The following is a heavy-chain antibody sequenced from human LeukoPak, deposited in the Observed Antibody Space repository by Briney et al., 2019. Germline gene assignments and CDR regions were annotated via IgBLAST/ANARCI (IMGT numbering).Heavy chain of an antibody. Sequence: PGGSLRLSCAAPGFPFVGYGMHGFGQVQGKGRVWVSRINSDGSSTSYADSVKGRFTISRDNAKNTLYLQMNSLRAEDTAVYYCARAKSAPFDYWGQGTLVTVSS. CDR1: GFPFVGYG. CDR3: ARAKSAPFDY. J-gene: IGHJ4*02. CDR2: INSDGSST. V-gene: IGHV3-74*01.